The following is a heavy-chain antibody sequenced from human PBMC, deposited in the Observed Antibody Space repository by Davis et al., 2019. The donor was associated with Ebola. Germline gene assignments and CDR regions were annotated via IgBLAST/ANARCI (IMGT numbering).Heavy chain of an antibody. CDR2: ISSSSSYI. CDR1: GFTFSSYS. J-gene: IGHJ4*02. V-gene: IGHV3-21*01. Sequence: GGSLRLSCAASGFTFSSYSMNWVRQAPGKGLEWVSSISSSSSYIYYADSVKGRFTVSRDNAKNSVYLQLNSLRDDDTAVYYCILGSWGYWGQGTRVTVSS. D-gene: IGHD7-27*01. CDR3: ILGSWGY.